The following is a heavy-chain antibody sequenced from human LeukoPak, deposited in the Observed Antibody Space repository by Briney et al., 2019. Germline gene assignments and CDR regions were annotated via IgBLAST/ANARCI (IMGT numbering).Heavy chain of an antibody. V-gene: IGHV3-23*01. CDR2: ISGSGGST. Sequence: GGSLRLSCAASGFTFSSYAMSWVRQAPGKGLKWVSAISGSGGSTYYADSVNGRFTISRDNSKNTLYLQMNSLRAEDTAVYYCAKARLPTGDYWGQGTLVTVSS. D-gene: IGHD2-15*01. CDR1: GFTFSSYA. J-gene: IGHJ4*02. CDR3: AKARLPTGDY.